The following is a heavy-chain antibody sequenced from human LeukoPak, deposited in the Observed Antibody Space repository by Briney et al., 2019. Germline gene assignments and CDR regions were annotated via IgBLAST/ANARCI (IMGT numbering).Heavy chain of an antibody. V-gene: IGHV4-59*01. Sequence: SETLSLTCTVSGGSISSYYWSWIRQPPGKGLEWIGYIYYSGSTNYNPSLKSRVTISVDTSKNQFSLKLSSVTAADTAVYYCARTRRYGGLDAFDIWGQGTMVTVSS. J-gene: IGHJ3*02. CDR3: ARTRRYGGLDAFDI. CDR2: IYYSGST. D-gene: IGHD4-23*01. CDR1: GGSISSYY.